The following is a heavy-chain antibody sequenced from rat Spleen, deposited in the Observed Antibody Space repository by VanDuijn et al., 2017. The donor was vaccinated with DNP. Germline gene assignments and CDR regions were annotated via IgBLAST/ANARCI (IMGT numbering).Heavy chain of an antibody. D-gene: IGHD1-10*01. CDR3: TRGYNNYGFFDY. J-gene: IGHJ2*01. CDR1: GFSITSNY. CDR2: ITHSGRT. Sequence: EVQLQGSGPGLVKPAQSLSLTCSVTGFSITSNYWGWIRMFPGNKMEWIGHITHSGRTSYNPSLTSRISITRDTSKNQFFLQLNSVTSEDTAIYFCTRGYNNYGFFDYWGHGVMVTVSS. V-gene: IGHV3-1*01.